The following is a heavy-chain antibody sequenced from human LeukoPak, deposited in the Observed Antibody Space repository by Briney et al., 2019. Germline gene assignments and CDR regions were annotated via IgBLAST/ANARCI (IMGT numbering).Heavy chain of an antibody. J-gene: IGHJ1*01. Sequence: GGSLRLSCAASGFTFSSYGMTWVRQAPGKGLEWVSIISGGGDDTYYADSVKGRFTISRDNSKNTVYLQMSSLRAEDTAVYYCAKGPIAAAGPKYFQHWGQGTLVTVSS. D-gene: IGHD6-13*01. CDR2: ISGGGDDT. CDR3: AKGPIAAAGPKYFQH. V-gene: IGHV3-23*01. CDR1: GFTFSSYG.